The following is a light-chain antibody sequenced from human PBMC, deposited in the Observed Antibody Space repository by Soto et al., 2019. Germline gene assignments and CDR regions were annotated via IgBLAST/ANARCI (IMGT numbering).Light chain of an antibody. J-gene: IGLJ2*01. CDR3: CSYAGSPRVV. CDR2: EGS. Sequence: QSALTQPASVSGSPGQSITISCTGTSSDVGSYNLVSWYQQHPGKAPKLMIYEGSKRPSGVSNRFSGSKSGNTASLTISGLQAEDEADYYCCSYAGSPRVVFGGGTQLTVL. CDR1: SSDVGSYNL. V-gene: IGLV2-23*01.